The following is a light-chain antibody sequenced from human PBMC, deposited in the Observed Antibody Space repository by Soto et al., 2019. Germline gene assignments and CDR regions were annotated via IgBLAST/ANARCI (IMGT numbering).Light chain of an antibody. V-gene: IGKV3-15*01. CDR1: QSIAID. CDR2: GAS. CDR3: QQYHSWPRT. Sequence: EIVLTQSPATLSLSPGERATLSCRASQSIAIDLAWYQQKPGQAPRLLIYGASSRATGIPPTFSGSGSGTEFTLTISSLQSEDFAVYSCQQYHSWPRTVGQGTKVEIK. J-gene: IGKJ1*01.